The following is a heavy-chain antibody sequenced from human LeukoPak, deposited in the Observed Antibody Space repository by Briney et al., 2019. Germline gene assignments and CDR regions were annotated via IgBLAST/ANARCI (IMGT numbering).Heavy chain of an antibody. V-gene: IGHV3-21*01. Sequence: PGGSLRLSCAASGFTFSSYSMNWVRQAPGKGLEWVSSISSSSSYIYYADSVKGRFTISRDNAKNSLYLQMNSLRAEDTAVYYCARVGHCSSGWEYFDYWGQGTLVTVSS. J-gene: IGHJ4*02. CDR2: ISSSSSYI. CDR3: ARVGHCSSGWEYFDY. D-gene: IGHD6-19*01. CDR1: GFTFSSYS.